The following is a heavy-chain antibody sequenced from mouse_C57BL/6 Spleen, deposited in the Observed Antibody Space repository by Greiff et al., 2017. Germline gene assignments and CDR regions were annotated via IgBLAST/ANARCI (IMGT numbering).Heavy chain of an antibody. CDR3: ARGGPNFYFDY. Sequence: EVKLQESGGGLVKPGGSLKLSCAASGFTFSSYAMSWVRQTPEKRLEWVATISDGGSYTYYPDNVKGRFTISRDNAKNNLYLQMSHLKSEDTAMYYCARGGPNFYFDYWGQGTTLTVSS. J-gene: IGHJ2*01. D-gene: IGHD4-1*01. CDR1: GFTFSSYA. CDR2: ISDGGSYT. V-gene: IGHV5-4*03.